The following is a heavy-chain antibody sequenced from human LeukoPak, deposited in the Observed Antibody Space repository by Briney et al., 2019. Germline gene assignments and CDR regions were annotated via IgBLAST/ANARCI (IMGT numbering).Heavy chain of an antibody. V-gene: IGHV3-30*02. CDR2: IRYDGSNK. D-gene: IGHD1-1*01. J-gene: IGHJ4*02. CDR3: AKEELASIDF. CDR1: GFTFSTYG. Sequence: PGGSLRLSCAASGFTFSTYGMHCVRQAPGKGLEWVAFIRYDGSNKYYADSVKGRFTISRDNSKNTLYLQMNSLRPEDTAVYYCAKEELASIDFWGQGTLVTVSS.